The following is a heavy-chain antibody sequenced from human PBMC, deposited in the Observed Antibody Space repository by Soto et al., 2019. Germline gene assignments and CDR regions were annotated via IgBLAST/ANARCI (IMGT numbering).Heavy chain of an antibody. CDR2: IKSGGNP. CDR3: VRENYYYGMDV. CDR1: GFTVSTDW. Sequence: EVQLVESGGGLVQPGGSLRLSCAASGFTVSTDWMYWVRQAPGKGLEWVSLIKSGGNPYYADSVEGRFTISRDNSKNTVFLQMNSLRAEDTAVYYCVRENYYYGMDVWGQGTTVTVSS. J-gene: IGHJ6*02. V-gene: IGHV3-66*01.